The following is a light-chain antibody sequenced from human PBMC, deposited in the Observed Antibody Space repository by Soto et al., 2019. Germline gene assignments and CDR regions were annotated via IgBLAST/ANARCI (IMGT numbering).Light chain of an antibody. Sequence: EIVMTQSPASLSVSPGEGATLSCRASQTVASNLAWYQQKPGQGTTLLIHGSSTKATSVPASFSGSGSGTDLTLTISSLQSEDFAFYYCQQYHNWPPQYTFGQGTKLHIK. V-gene: IGKV3-15*01. CDR2: GSS. CDR3: QQYHNWPPQYT. J-gene: IGKJ2*01. CDR1: QTVASN.